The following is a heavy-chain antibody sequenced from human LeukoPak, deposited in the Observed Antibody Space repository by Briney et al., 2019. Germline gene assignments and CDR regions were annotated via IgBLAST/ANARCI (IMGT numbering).Heavy chain of an antibody. CDR1: GFTFSSYA. CDR3: AKDHFPKIFGVVTGDAFDI. CDR2: ICGSGGST. D-gene: IGHD3-3*01. Sequence: GGSLRLSCAASGFTFSSYAMSCVPEAPGEGLEWVSAICGSGGSTYYADSVQGRFTISRDNSKNTLYLQMNSLRAEDTAVYYCAKDHFPKIFGVVTGDAFDIWGQGTIVTVSS. V-gene: IGHV3-23*01. J-gene: IGHJ3*02.